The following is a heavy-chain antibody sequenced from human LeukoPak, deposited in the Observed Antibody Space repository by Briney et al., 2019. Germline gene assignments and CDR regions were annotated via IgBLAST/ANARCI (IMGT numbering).Heavy chain of an antibody. V-gene: IGHV3-7*05. D-gene: IGHD1-14*01. J-gene: IGHJ4*02. CDR3: TRGGNQHGY. CDR1: GFTFSNYG. Sequence: GGSLRLSCVASGFTFSNYGMTWVRQAPGKGLEWEANIKQDGSENYYVDSVKGRFTISRDNAKTSLYLQMNSLRAEDTAVYYCTRGGNQHGYWGQGSLVTVSS. CDR2: IKQDGSEN.